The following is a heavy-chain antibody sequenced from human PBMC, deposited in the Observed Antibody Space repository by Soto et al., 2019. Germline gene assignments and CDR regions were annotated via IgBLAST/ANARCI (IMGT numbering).Heavy chain of an antibody. CDR3: AGRDCSGTNCYYLDYYYMDV. CDR1: GGSFSSYY. CDR2: IYYSGST. J-gene: IGHJ6*03. Sequence: QVQLQESGPGQVRPSETLSLTCTVSGGSFSSYYWTWIRQSPGKGLEWIGDIYYSGSTDYNPSLRGRLAISIDTSKNQFSLRLNSMTAADTAVYYCAGRDCSGTNCYYLDYYYMDVWGKGTTVTVSS. V-gene: IGHV4-59*08. D-gene: IGHD2-2*01.